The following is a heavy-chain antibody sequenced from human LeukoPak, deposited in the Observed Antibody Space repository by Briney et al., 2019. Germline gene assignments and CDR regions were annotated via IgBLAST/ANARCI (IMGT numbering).Heavy chain of an antibody. J-gene: IGHJ4*02. V-gene: IGHV3-23*01. CDR2: IFGSGGST. D-gene: IGHD6-19*01. CDR1: GFTFSSYA. CDR3: AKTTAGYSSGRFPGWPVDY. Sequence: GGSLRLSCAASGFTFSSYAMYWVRQAPGKGLEWVPGIFGSGGSTHYADSVKGRFTISRDNSKNTVYLQMNSLRAEDTAVYYCAKTTAGYSSGRFPGWPVDYWGQGTLVTVSS.